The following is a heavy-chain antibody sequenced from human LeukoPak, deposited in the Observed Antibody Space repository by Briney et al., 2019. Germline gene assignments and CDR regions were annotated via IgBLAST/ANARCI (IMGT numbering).Heavy chain of an antibody. CDR3: AREEVRGVILTGFDY. CDR2: ISAYNGNT. D-gene: IGHD3-10*01. CDR1: GYTFTSYG. J-gene: IGHJ4*02. Sequence: ASVKVSCKASGYTFTSYGISWVRQAPGRGLEWMGWISAYNGNTNYAQKLQGRVTMTTDTSTSTAYMELRSLRSDDTAVYYCAREEVRGVILTGFDYWGQGTLVTVSS. V-gene: IGHV1-18*01.